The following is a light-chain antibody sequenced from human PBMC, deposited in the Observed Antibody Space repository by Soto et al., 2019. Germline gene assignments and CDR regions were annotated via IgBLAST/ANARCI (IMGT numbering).Light chain of an antibody. CDR2: EVS. V-gene: IGLV2-23*02. J-gene: IGLJ2*01. CDR3: CSYAGSSTVV. Sequence: QSALTRPASVSGSPGQSITISCTGTTSDVGSYDLVSWYQQHPGKAPKVMIYEVSKRPSGVSNRFSGSKSGNTASLTISGLQAEDEADYYCCSYAGSSTVVFGGGTKLTVL. CDR1: TSDVGSYDL.